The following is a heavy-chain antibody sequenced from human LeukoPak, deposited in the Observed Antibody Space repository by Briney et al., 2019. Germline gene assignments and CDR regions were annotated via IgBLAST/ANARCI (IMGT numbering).Heavy chain of an antibody. D-gene: IGHD1-26*01. V-gene: IGHV4-39*02. CDR2: IYSSRST. Sequence: PSETLTLTCTVSGGSISTSSYYWGWIRQPPGKGWEWFGGIYSSRSTSYNSSLKSRVTISVDMSKNHFSLKLSSVTAADTAVSSCARRKWELPNWFHPWGQGTLVTVSS. CDR1: GGSISTSSYY. CDR3: ARRKWELPNWFHP. J-gene: IGHJ5*02.